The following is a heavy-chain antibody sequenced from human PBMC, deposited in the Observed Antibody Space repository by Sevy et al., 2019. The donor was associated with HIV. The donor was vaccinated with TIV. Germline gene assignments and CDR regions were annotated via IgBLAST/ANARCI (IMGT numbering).Heavy chain of an antibody. Sequence: SEILSLTCTVSGGSISSYYWSWIRQPPGKGLEWIGYIYYSGSTNYNPSLKSRVTISVDTSKNQFSLKLSSVTAADTAVYYCARGHYYGSADYYYYYMDVWGKGTTVTVSS. J-gene: IGHJ6*03. CDR3: ARGHYYGSADYYYYYMDV. D-gene: IGHD3-10*01. V-gene: IGHV4-59*01. CDR1: GGSISSYY. CDR2: IYYSGST.